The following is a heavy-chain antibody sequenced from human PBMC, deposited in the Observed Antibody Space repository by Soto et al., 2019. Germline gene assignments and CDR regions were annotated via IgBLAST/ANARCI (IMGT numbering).Heavy chain of an antibody. CDR3: ATRSGDYVGWFDP. J-gene: IGHJ5*02. D-gene: IGHD4-17*01. CDR2: IYYSGTA. CDR1: GGSIIGSGFH. Sequence: QLQLRESGPGLVMPSETLSLTCTVSGGSIIGSGFHWAWIRQPPGKGLEWIGSIYYSGTANYSPSLKSRLAIDVDTSKNQFSLRLSSVTAADTAVYYCATRSGDYVGWFDPWGQGTRVTVSS. V-gene: IGHV4-39*01.